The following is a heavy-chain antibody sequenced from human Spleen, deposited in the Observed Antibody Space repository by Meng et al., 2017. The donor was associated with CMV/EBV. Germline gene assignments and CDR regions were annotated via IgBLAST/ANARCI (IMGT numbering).Heavy chain of an antibody. CDR3: AKMDDFWSGYYGHYYYGMNV. Sequence: GESLKISCAASGFTFSSQGMHWVRQTPGKGLEWVAVIWYDGSYKYYADSVKGRFTISRDNSKNTLFLQMNSLRAEDTAIYYCAKMDDFWSGYYGHYYYGMNVWGQGTTVTVSS. V-gene: IGHV3-33*06. J-gene: IGHJ6*02. CDR1: GFTFSSQG. CDR2: IWYDGSYK. D-gene: IGHD3-3*01.